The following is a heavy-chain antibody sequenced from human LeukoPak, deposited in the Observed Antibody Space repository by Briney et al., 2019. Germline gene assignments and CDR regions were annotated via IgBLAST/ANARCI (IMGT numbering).Heavy chain of an antibody. V-gene: IGHV3-7*01. D-gene: IGHD4-23*01. CDR1: GFTFTTYW. CDR3: AKDSLLTVVSPVAAS. J-gene: IGHJ5*02. CDR2: IKQDGSER. Sequence: GGSLRLSCAASGFTFTTYWMSWVRQAPGKGLEWVANIKQDGSERYYVDSVKGRFAISRDNAKNSLFLQMNALSVEDTAVYYCAKDSLLTVVSPVAASWGQGIQVTVSS.